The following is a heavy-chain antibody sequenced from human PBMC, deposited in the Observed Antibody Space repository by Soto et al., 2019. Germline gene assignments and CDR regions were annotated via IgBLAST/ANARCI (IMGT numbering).Heavy chain of an antibody. Sequence: QVHLVQSGGEVKKPGASVKVSCRASGYTFTNYGVTWVRQAPGKGPERRGWITDDNGNTNNAQKLRGRVTMTTDTYTTTDYMQLRSQRSDDTAVYYCARVGGVNGYHYVDAFDSLGQGTLVTVSS. CDR2: ITDDNGNT. J-gene: IGHJ4*02. CDR1: GYTFTNYG. D-gene: IGHD4-17*01. CDR3: ARVGGVNGYHYVDAFDS. V-gene: IGHV1-18*01.